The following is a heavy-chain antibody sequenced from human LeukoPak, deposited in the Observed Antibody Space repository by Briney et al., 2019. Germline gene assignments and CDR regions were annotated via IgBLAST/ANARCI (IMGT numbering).Heavy chain of an antibody. CDR1: GFTFSSYG. CDR3: AKDRDDYGNDC. CDR2: IWYDGSNK. D-gene: IGHD4-17*01. Sequence: GGSLRLPCAASGFTFSSYGMHWVRQAPGKGLEWVAVIWYDGSNKYYAESVKGRFTISRDSSKNTLFLQMNSLRVEDTAVYYCAKDRDDYGNDCWGQGVLVTVST. V-gene: IGHV3-30*02. J-gene: IGHJ4*02.